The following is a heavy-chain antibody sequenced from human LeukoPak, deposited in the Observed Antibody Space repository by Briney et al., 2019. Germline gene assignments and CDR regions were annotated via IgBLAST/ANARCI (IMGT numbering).Heavy chain of an antibody. D-gene: IGHD4-23*01. CDR2: ISWNSGSI. J-gene: IGHJ2*01. CDR1: GFTFDDYA. CDR3: AKDGTDYGRNSYDWFFDL. Sequence: GGSLRLSCAASGFTFDDYAMHWVRQAPGKGLEWVSGISWNSGSIGYADSVKGRFTISRDNAKNTLYLQVSSLRPEDTAIYYCAKDGTDYGRNSYDWFFDLWGRGTLVTVSS. V-gene: IGHV3-9*01.